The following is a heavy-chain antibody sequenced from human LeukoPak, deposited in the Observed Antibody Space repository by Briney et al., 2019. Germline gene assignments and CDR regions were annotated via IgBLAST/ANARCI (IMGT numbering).Heavy chain of an antibody. CDR2: IRYDGTKE. J-gene: IGHJ4*02. Sequence: PGGSLRLSCTASGFTFSSHGMHWVRQAPGKGLEWVAFIRYDGTKEYYADSMKGRFSISRDNFKNTLYPQMNSLRAEDTAVYYCAKDNYYGDYEVTSIFGVDWGQGTLVTVSS. CDR1: GFTFSSHG. CDR3: AKDNYYGDYEVTSIFGVD. V-gene: IGHV3-30*02. D-gene: IGHD4-17*01.